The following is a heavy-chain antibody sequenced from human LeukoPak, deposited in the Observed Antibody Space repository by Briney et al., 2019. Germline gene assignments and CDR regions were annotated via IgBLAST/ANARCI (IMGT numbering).Heavy chain of an antibody. V-gene: IGHV3-30*18. D-gene: IGHD3-22*01. CDR2: ISYDGSNK. Sequence: PGRSLRLSCAASGFTFSSYGMHWVRQAPGKGLEWVAVISYDGSNKYYADSVKGRFTISRDNSKTTLYLQMNSLRAENTAVYYGGKMLGSAYEDFDYWGQGTLVTVSS. CDR3: GKMLGSAYEDFDY. CDR1: GFTFSSYG. J-gene: IGHJ4*02.